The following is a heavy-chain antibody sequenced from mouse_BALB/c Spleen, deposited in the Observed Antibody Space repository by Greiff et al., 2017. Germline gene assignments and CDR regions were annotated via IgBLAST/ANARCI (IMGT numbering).Heavy chain of an antibody. Sequence: EVMLVESGGGLVKPGGSLKLSCAASGFTFSSYTMSWVRQTPEKRLEWVATISSGGSYTYYPDSVKGRFTISRDNAKNTLYLQMSSLKSEDTAMYYCTRDGRGNCLDAMDWWGQGTSVTVSS. CDR1: GFTFSSYT. CDR2: ISSGGSYT. J-gene: IGHJ4*01. D-gene: IGHD2-1*01. V-gene: IGHV5-6-4*01. CDR3: TRDGRGNCLDAMDW.